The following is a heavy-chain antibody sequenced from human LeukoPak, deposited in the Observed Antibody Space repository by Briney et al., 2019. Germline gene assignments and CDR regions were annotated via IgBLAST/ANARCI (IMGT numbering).Heavy chain of an antibody. D-gene: IGHD6-19*01. J-gene: IGHJ4*02. CDR3: ARVSDSSGWRGLFDY. V-gene: IGHV4-4*07. Sequence: PSETLSLTCTVSGGSISSYYWSWIRQPAGKGLEWIGRIYTSGSTNYNPSLKSRVTMSVDTSKHQFSLKLSSVTAADTAVYYCARVSDSSGWRGLFDYWGQGTLVTVSA. CDR1: GGSISSYY. CDR2: IYTSGST.